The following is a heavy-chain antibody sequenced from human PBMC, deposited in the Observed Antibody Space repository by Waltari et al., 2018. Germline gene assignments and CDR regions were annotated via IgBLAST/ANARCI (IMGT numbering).Heavy chain of an antibody. CDR3: ASAPRPMVSAPFDY. J-gene: IGHJ4*02. V-gene: IGHV3-23*04. CDR2: ISSSGDMT. D-gene: IGHD2-15*01. Sequence: EVQLVESGGGLVQPGGSLRLSCSGFGFSDYTMAWVRQAPGKGLGWVSGISSSGDMTSYADSVKGRFTISRDTSKNTLFLQMNGLRAEDTAIYYCASAPRPMVSAPFDYWGQGVLVTVSS. CDR1: GFSDYT.